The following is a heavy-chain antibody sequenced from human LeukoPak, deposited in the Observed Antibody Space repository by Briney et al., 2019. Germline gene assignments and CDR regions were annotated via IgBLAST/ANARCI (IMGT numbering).Heavy chain of an antibody. CDR2: IYTSGST. CDR3: ARDSLNCSGGSCRLNYFDY. J-gene: IGHJ4*02. V-gene: IGHV4-61*02. D-gene: IGHD2-15*01. Sequence: PSETLSLTCTVSGGSISSGSYYWSWIRQPAGKGLEWIGRIYTSGSTNYNPSLKSRVTISVDTSKNQFSLKLSSVTAADTAVYYCARDSLNCSGGSCRLNYFDYWGQGTLVTVSS. CDR1: GGSISSGSYY.